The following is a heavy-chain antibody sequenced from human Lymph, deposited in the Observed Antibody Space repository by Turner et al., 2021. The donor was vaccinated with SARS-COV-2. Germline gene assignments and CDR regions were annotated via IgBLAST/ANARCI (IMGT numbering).Heavy chain of an antibody. D-gene: IGHD2-8*01. CDR3: ARVVVLRRAYFDY. J-gene: IGHJ4*02. CDR1: GGSISSGDYY. V-gene: IGHV4-30-4*01. Sequence: QVQLQESGPGLVKPSQTLSLTCTVSGGSISSGDYYWGWIRQPPGKGLELIGYIDYSGSTCNNQSLKSRGTISVDTSKNQFSLKLSSVTAADTAVYYGARVVVLRRAYFDYWGQGTLVTVSS. CDR2: IDYSGST.